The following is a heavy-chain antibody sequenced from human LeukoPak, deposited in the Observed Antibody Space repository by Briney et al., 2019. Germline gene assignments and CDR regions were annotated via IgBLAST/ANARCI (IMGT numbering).Heavy chain of an antibody. V-gene: IGHV4-59*11. D-gene: IGHD2-21*02. CDR3: ARLLNNDNAGDPDTFDM. J-gene: IGHJ3*02. CDR2: IYYTGTT. CDR1: GGSIRSHY. Sequence: SETLSLTCTVSGGSIRSHYWSWIRQSPERGLEWIGIIYYTGTTRYNPSLRGRVTMSVDSSRNHFSLKLTSMTAADTALYYCARLLNNDNAGDPDTFDMWGQGTMVTVSS.